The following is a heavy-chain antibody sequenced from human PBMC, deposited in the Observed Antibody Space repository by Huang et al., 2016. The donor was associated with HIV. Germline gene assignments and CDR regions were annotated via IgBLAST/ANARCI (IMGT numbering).Heavy chain of an antibody. CDR3: ARSAYGDLDY. J-gene: IGHJ4*02. V-gene: IGHV1-8*02. CDR1: GYTFTNYD. D-gene: IGHD4-17*01. Sequence: QVHLVQSGAEVKKPGASVKVSCKASGYTFTNYDFHWVRQAPGRGLEWRGGMNPNTGNTGFAQSFQGRGTMTRKTSITTAYMELTSLTSEDTAVYYCARSAYGDLDYWGLGTLVIVSS. CDR2: MNPNTGNT.